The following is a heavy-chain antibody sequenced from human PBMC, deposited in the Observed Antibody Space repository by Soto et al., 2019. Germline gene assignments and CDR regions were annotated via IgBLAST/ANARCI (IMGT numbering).Heavy chain of an antibody. V-gene: IGHV1-2*02. CDR2: INPATGAA. CDR1: GYPVTAYY. Sequence: QLHLVQSGAVVKKPGASVTVSCSASGYPVTAYYMHWVRQAPGRGLEWMGGINPATGAAKYTQTFQGRVTLTGYPPTSPAFMEPSRPTSGDTAAFYWARGGGFGVAVSAAFDMWGQATLLTGSS. D-gene: IGHD3-3*01. J-gene: IGHJ3*02. CDR3: ARGGGFGVAVSAAFDM.